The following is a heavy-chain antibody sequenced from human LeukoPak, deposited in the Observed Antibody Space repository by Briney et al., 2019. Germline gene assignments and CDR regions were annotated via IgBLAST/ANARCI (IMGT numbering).Heavy chain of an antibody. J-gene: IGHJ4*02. CDR3: ARDGGSGSYMWYFDY. CDR2: ISSSGSTI. V-gene: IGHV3-48*03. Sequence: GGSLRLSCAASGFTFSSYEMNWVRQAPGKGLEWVSYISSSGSTIYYADSVKGRFTISRDNAKNSLYLQMNSLRAEDTAVYYYARDGGSGSYMWYFDYWGQGTLVTVSS. D-gene: IGHD1-26*01. CDR1: GFTFSSYE.